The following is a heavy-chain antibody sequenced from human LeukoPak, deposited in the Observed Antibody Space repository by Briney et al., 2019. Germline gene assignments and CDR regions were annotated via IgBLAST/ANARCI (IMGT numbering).Heavy chain of an antibody. V-gene: IGHV3-13*01. CDR3: ARALPPPYYYYYGMDV. Sequence: GGSLRLSCAASGFTFSSYDMHWVRHATGKGLEWVSAIGTAGDTYYPGSVKGRFTISRENAKNSLYLQMSSLRAGDTAVYYCARALPPPYYYYYGMDVWGQGTTVTVSS. CDR2: IGTAGDT. J-gene: IGHJ6*02. CDR1: GFTFSSYD.